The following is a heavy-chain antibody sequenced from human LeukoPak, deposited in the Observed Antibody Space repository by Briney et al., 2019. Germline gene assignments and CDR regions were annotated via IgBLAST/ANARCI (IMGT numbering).Heavy chain of an antibody. CDR2: IWYDGSNK. Sequence: GGSLRLSCAASGFTFSSYGMHWVRQAPGKGLEWVAVIWYDGSNKYYADSVKGRFTISRDNSKNTLYLQMNSPRAEDTAVYYCARDHCTNGVCSLDYWGQGTLVTVSS. D-gene: IGHD2-8*01. CDR1: GFTFSSYG. V-gene: IGHV3-33*01. CDR3: ARDHCTNGVCSLDY. J-gene: IGHJ4*02.